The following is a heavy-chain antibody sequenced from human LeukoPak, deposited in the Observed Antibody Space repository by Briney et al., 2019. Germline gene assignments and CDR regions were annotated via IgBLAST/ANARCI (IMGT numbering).Heavy chain of an antibody. J-gene: IGHJ6*02. Sequence: PGGSLRLSCAASGFTLSNHWMTWVRQVPGRGPEWVANVNRDGSETYYLDSVKGRFTISKDNAKNSLYLQMNSLGAEDTAVYYCVRSSDHYGLDVWGQGTTVTVSS. CDR2: VNRDGSET. V-gene: IGHV3-7*01. D-gene: IGHD6-6*01. CDR1: GFTLSNHW. CDR3: VRSSDHYGLDV.